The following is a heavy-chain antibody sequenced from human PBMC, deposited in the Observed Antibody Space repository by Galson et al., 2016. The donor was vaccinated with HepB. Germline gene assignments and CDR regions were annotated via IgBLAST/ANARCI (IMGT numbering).Heavy chain of an antibody. V-gene: IGHV3-30*18. CDR2: ISYDGSNK. CDR3: AKDVGSWYLLLSHYFDY. J-gene: IGHJ4*02. CDR1: GFSLSTYG. D-gene: IGHD2-15*01. Sequence: SLRLSCAASGFSLSTYGVHWVRQAPGKGLEWVAVISYDGSNKYQANSAKGRFTISRDNSKNTVYLQMNRLRAEDTAVYYCAKDVGSWYLLLSHYFDYWGQGTLVTVSS.